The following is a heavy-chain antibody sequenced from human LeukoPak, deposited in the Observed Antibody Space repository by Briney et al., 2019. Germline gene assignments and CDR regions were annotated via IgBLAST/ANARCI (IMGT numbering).Heavy chain of an antibody. CDR1: GFTFSSYT. CDR3: AREHVAIVATIGDAFDI. D-gene: IGHD5-12*01. V-gene: IGHV3-48*01. J-gene: IGHJ3*02. Sequence: GGSLRLSCAASGFTFSSYTMNWLRQAPGKGLECVSYINSRGSTISYADSVKGRFTISRDNAKNSLYLQMNSLRAEDTAVYYCAREHVAIVATIGDAFDIWGQGTMVTVSS. CDR2: INSRGSTI.